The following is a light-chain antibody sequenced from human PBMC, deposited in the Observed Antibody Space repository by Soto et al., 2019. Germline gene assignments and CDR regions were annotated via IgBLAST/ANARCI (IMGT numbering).Light chain of an antibody. Sequence: DNHMTQSPSTLSASVADRVTITFRASQSNSSWLAWYQQKPGKAPNLLIYKASSLRSGVPSRFSGSGSGTEFTLTISSQQPDDSATYCRQQYKSYPWTFGQGTKVDIK. V-gene: IGKV1-5*03. CDR3: QQYKSYPWT. CDR2: KAS. J-gene: IGKJ1*01. CDR1: QSNSSW.